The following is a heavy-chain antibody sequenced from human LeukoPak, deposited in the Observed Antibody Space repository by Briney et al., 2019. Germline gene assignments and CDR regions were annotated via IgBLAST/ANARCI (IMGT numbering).Heavy chain of an antibody. Sequence: KPGGSLRLSCAASGFTFSDYYMSWLRQPPGKGLEGVSYISSSGSTIYYADSVKGRFTISRDNAKNSLYLQMNSLRAEDTAVYYCRTYSSSWYVPRDYWGQGTLVTVSS. V-gene: IGHV3-11*04. CDR3: RTYSSSWYVPRDY. CDR1: GFTFSDYY. CDR2: ISSSGSTI. D-gene: IGHD6-13*01. J-gene: IGHJ4*02.